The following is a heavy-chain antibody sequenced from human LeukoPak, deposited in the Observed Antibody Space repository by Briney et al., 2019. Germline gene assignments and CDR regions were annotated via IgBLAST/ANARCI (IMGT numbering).Heavy chain of an antibody. Sequence: GGSLRLSCAASGFTFSTYAMSWVRQAPGKGLEWVSVISVGGDGTYYADSVKGRFTISRDKSKNMVYLQMNSLRAEDTAVFYCAKHRSSSRPGDYFDYWGQGTLVTVSS. J-gene: IGHJ4*02. V-gene: IGHV3-23*01. CDR3: AKHRSSSRPGDYFDY. CDR2: ISVGGDGT. D-gene: IGHD6-13*01. CDR1: GFTFSTYA.